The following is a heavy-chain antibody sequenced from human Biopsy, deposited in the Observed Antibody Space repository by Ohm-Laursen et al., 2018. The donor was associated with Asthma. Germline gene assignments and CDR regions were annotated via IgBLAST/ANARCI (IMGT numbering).Heavy chain of an antibody. CDR2: IYSGGTS. Sequence: SLRLSCTASGFTVSRDHMFWVRQAPGKGLEWFSVIYSGGTSDTADSVRGRFTISRDFYKNTLYLQMDSLIAEDTAVYYCARGDSSGWSHYYFDYWGQGTLVTVSS. CDR3: ARGDSSGWSHYYFDY. J-gene: IGHJ4*02. CDR1: GFTVSRDH. D-gene: IGHD6-19*01. V-gene: IGHV3-53*01.